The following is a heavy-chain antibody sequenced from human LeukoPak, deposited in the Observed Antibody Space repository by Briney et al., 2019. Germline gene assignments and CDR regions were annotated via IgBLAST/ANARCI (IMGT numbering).Heavy chain of an antibody. J-gene: IGHJ3*02. CDR1: GGSISSGGYY. CDR2: IYYSGTT. V-gene: IGHV4-31*03. CDR3: ARYDSGGYSLDAFDI. D-gene: IGHD3-22*01. Sequence: SETLSLTCTVSGGSISSGGYYWSWIRQHPGKGLEWIGYIYYSGTTYYNPSLKSRVTISVDTSKNQFSLKLSSVTAADTAVYYSARYDSGGYSLDAFDIWGQGTMVTVSS.